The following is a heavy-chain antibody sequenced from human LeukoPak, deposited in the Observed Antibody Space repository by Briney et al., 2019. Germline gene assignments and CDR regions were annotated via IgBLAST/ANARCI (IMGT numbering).Heavy chain of an antibody. CDR3: AKDGSWSCTD. CDR2: IAHHGSNK. Sequence: PGGSLRLSCAASGFAFSSYAIHWVRQGPGKGLEWVAYIAHHGSNKYYADSVKGRFTISRDNSKRTLYLQMNSLKPDDTAVYYCAKDGSWSCTDWGQGTLVTVSS. J-gene: IGHJ4*02. CDR1: GFAFSSYA. V-gene: IGHV3-30*02. D-gene: IGHD2-8*02.